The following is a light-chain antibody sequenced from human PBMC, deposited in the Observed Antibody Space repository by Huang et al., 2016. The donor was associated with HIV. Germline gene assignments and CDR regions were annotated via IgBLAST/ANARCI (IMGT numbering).Light chain of an antibody. CDR3: QQRNNWPPWT. CDR1: QSIGSY. Sequence: EIVLTQSPATLSLSPGEGATLSCRASQSIGSYLAWYQQRPGQAPRLLIYDESIRATGIPARCSGRGSGTDFTLTISSLEPEDFAVYYCQQRNNWPPWTFGQGTKVELK. V-gene: IGKV3-11*01. CDR2: DES. J-gene: IGKJ1*01.